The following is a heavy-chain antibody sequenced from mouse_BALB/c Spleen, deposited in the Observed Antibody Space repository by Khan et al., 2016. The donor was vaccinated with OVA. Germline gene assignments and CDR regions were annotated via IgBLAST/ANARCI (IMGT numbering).Heavy chain of an antibody. CDR2: ISSGGDNT. Sequence: EVKLVESGGGLVKPGGSLKLPCAASGFTFSSFSMSWVRQTPEKRLEWVATISSGGDNTFYSDSVKGRFTISRDNAKNNLSLQMSSLRSEDTALYYGARSNYGTFAYWGQGTLVTVSA. CDR1: GFTFSSFS. V-gene: IGHV5-9*03. D-gene: IGHD2-1*01. CDR3: ARSNYGTFAY. J-gene: IGHJ3*01.